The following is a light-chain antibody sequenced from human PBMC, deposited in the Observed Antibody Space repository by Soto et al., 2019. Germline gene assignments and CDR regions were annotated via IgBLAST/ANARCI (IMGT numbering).Light chain of an antibody. CDR3: QQYGVSPRT. Sequence: EIVLAQSPDTLSLSPGERATLSCRASQSVSSSYLAWYQQRPGQAPRLLIYGASSRATGIPDRFSGSGSGTDFSLTISRLEPEDFAVYYCQQYGVSPRTSGQGTKWIS. V-gene: IGKV3-20*01. CDR2: GAS. J-gene: IGKJ1*01. CDR1: QSVSSSY.